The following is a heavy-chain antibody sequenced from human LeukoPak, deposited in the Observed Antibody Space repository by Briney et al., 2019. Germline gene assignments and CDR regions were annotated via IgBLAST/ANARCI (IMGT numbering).Heavy chain of an antibody. CDR1: GGSISXSSYY. V-gene: IGHV4-39*01. CDR2: IYYSGST. CDR3: ARRGTSTRITTSLWASPAEVGPFDP. D-gene: IGHD3-3*01. J-gene: IGHJ5*02. Sequence: SEXXSLTCTVSGGSISXSSYYXGWXXQPPXKGXEWIASIYYSGSTYYNPSLKSRVTISVDTSKNQFSLKLSSVTAADTTVYYCARRGTSTRITTSLWASPAEVGPFDPWGQGTLVTVSS.